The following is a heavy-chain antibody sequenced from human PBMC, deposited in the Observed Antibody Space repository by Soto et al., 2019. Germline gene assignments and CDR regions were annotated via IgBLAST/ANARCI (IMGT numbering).Heavy chain of an antibody. CDR1: GYTFTTND. Sequence: GASVKVSCKASGYTFTTNDINWVRQATGQGLEWMGWMNPYSGNTGYAQKFQGRVTMTRDNSITTAYMELSSLRSEDTAVYYCARDRSGYCSGGSCYYFDYWGQGTLVTASS. J-gene: IGHJ4*02. D-gene: IGHD2-15*01. CDR2: MNPYSGNT. CDR3: ARDRSGYCSGGSCYYFDY. V-gene: IGHV1-8*01.